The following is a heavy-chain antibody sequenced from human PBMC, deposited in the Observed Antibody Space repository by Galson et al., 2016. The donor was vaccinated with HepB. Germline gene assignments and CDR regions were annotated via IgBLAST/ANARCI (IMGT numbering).Heavy chain of an antibody. CDR2: ISGSGRST. V-gene: IGHV3-23*01. D-gene: IGHD5-12*01. CDR3: AAGSANDFVGIFDY. J-gene: IGHJ4*01. CDR1: GFTFGGFA. Sequence: SLRLSCAASGFTFGGFAMSWVRQTPGKGLEWVSAISGSGRSTYYADSVEGRFTISRDKSKNTLYLQMNSLRAEDTAVYYCAAGSANDFVGIFDYWGHGTLVTVSS.